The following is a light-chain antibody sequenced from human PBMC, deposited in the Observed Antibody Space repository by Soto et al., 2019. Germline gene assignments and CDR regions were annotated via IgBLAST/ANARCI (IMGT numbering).Light chain of an antibody. CDR3: QQSYTTPQT. J-gene: IGKJ1*01. Sequence: DIQMTQSPSSLSASVGDRVTITCRASQTIKNYLNWYQQKPGKAPKLLIYAASNLQSEVPWRFSGTGSGTDFTLTINSLQPEDFATYYCQQSYTTPQTFGQGTKVEVK. V-gene: IGKV1-39*01. CDR2: AAS. CDR1: QTIKNY.